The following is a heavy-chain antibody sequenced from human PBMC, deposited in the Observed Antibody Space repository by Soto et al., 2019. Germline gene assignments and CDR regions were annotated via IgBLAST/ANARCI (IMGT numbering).Heavy chain of an antibody. CDR1: GFTFSSYG. CDR3: AKVSVGWEDDWDFDY. J-gene: IGHJ4*02. D-gene: IGHD1-26*01. Sequence: GGSLRLSCAASGFTFSSYGMHWVRQAPGKGLEWVAVISYDGSNKYYADSVKGRFTISRDNSKNTLYLQMNSLRAEDTAVYYCAKVSVGWEDDWDFDYWGQGTLVTVSS. V-gene: IGHV3-30*18. CDR2: ISYDGSNK.